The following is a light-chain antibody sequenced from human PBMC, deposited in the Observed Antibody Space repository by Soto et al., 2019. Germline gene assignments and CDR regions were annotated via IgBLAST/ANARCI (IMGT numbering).Light chain of an antibody. CDR2: DAS. V-gene: IGKV3-11*01. J-gene: IGKJ4*01. Sequence: ETVLTQSPDILSLSPGERASLSCRASQSVSSYLGWYQQKPGQAPRLLIYDASNRATGIPARCSGSGSGTDFTITISSLEPEDFAVYYCQQRSNWPPLTFGGGTRVEIK. CDR1: QSVSSY. CDR3: QQRSNWPPLT.